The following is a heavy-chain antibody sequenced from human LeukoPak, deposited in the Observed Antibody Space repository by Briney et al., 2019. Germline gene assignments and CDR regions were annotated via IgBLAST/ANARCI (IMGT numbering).Heavy chain of an antibody. Sequence: GGSLRLSCAASGFTFSSYAMSWVRQAPGKGLEWVSAISGSGGSTYYADSVKGRFTISRDNSKNTLYLQMNSLRAEDTAVYYCAKYRTAMVISGGLFDYWGQGTLVTVSS. CDR1: GFTFSSYA. CDR2: ISGSGGST. J-gene: IGHJ4*02. D-gene: IGHD5-18*01. V-gene: IGHV3-23*01. CDR3: AKYRTAMVISGGLFDY.